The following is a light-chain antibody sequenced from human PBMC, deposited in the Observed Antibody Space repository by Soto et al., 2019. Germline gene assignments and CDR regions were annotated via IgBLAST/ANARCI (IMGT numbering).Light chain of an antibody. V-gene: IGKV1-9*01. CDR1: QGISSY. J-gene: IGKJ3*01. CDR3: LRLSSDSPDT. CDR2: AAS. Sequence: DIQLTQSPSFLSASVGARLTINCRASQGISSYLAWYQQKPGKAHKRLIFAASTLQNGVPSRFSGSGSGTAFTISISSLQPEDFATYYWLRLSSDSPDTCVPVTKVDIK.